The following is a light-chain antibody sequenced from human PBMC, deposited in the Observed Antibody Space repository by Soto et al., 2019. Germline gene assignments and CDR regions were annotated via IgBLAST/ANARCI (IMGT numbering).Light chain of an antibody. J-gene: IGKJ1*01. V-gene: IGKV3-20*01. CDR2: GAS. CDR1: QTISSNY. Sequence: EILLTQPPCTLSLSPGERATLSCRATQTISSNYLAWYQQKPGQAPKLLIHGASTRATGIPDRFSGSGSGTDFTLTISRLEPEDFAVYYCQLYGSSPKTFGQGTKVDIK. CDR3: QLYGSSPKT.